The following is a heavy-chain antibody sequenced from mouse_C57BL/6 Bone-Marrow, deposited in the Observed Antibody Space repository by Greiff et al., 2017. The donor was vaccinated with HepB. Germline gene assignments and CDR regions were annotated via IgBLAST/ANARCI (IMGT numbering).Heavy chain of an antibody. J-gene: IGHJ4*01. CDR1: GFNIKDDY. D-gene: IGHD1-1*01. Sequence: VQLQQSGAELVRPGASVKLSCTASGFNIKDDYMHWVKQRPEQGLEWIGWIDPENGDTEYAPKFQGKATITADTSSNTAYLQLSSLTSEDTAVYYCTTVTTVVGSYAMDYWGQGTSVTVSS. V-gene: IGHV14-4*01. CDR3: TTVTTVVGSYAMDY. CDR2: IDPENGDT.